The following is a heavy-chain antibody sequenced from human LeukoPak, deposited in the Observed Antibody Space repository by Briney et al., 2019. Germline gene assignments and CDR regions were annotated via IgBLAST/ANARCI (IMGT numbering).Heavy chain of an antibody. V-gene: IGHV3-30*03. CDR1: GFTFSSYG. CDR2: ISYDGSNK. D-gene: IGHD2-2*01. Sequence: GGSLRLSCAASGFTFSSYGMHWVRQAPGKGLEWVAVISYDGSNKYYADSVKGRFTISRDNSKNTLYLQMNSLRAEDTALYYCARDLLRRGYCSSTSCSHWGQGTLVTVSS. CDR3: ARDLLRRGYCSSTSCSH. J-gene: IGHJ4*02.